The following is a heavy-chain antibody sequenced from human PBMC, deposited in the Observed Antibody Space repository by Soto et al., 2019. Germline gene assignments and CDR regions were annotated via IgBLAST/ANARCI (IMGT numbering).Heavy chain of an antibody. V-gene: IGHV1-3*05. Sequence: QVQLVQSGAEEKKPGASVKVSCKASGYTFTSYAMHWVRQAPGQRLEWMGWINAGNGNTKYSQKFQGRVTITRDTSASPAYMELRSLRSEDTAVYYCARSSVVVTALDYWGQGALVTVAS. J-gene: IGHJ4*02. CDR3: ARSSVVVTALDY. CDR2: INAGNGNT. CDR1: GYTFTSYA. D-gene: IGHD2-21*02.